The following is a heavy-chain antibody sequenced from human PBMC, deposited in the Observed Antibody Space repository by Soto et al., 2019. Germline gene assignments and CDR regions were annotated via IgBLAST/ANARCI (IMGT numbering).Heavy chain of an antibody. V-gene: IGHV1-69*04. CDR1: GGTFSSYT. Sequence: SVKVSCKASGGTFSSYTISWVRQAPGQGLEWMGRIIPILGIANYAQKFQGRVTITADKSTSTAYMELSSLRSEDTAVYYCARELDQLVDAFAIWGQGTMVTVSS. CDR3: ARELDQLVDAFAI. J-gene: IGHJ3*02. CDR2: IIPILGIA. D-gene: IGHD6-13*01.